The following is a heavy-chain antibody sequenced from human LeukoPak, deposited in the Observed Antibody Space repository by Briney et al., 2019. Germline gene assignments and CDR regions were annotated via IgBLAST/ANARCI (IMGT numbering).Heavy chain of an antibody. V-gene: IGHV1-18*01. J-gene: IGHJ4*02. Sequence: ASVRVSCKASGYTFTSYGISWVRQAPGQGPEWMGWISAYNGNTNYAQKLQGRVTMTTDTSTSTAYMELRSLRSDDTAVYYCARRGYRSSTSCYAVEFDYWGQGTLVTVSS. D-gene: IGHD2-2*01. CDR2: ISAYNGNT. CDR1: GYTFTSYG. CDR3: ARRGYRSSTSCYAVEFDY.